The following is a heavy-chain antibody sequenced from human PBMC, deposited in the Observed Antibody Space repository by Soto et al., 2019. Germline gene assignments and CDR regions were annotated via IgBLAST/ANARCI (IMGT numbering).Heavy chain of an antibody. V-gene: IGHV3-15*01. CDR3: TTDPGDYEDF. J-gene: IGHJ4*02. CDR1: GITFTNAW. D-gene: IGHD4-17*01. CDR2: IKNRADGGTT. Sequence: ESGGDLVKPGGCLRLSCAASGITFTNAWMSWVRQPPGKGLEWVGRIKNRADGGTTDYAAPVRGRFTISRDDSKNTLFLQMNSLEAEDTAVYYCTTDPGDYEDFWGQGTLVTVSS.